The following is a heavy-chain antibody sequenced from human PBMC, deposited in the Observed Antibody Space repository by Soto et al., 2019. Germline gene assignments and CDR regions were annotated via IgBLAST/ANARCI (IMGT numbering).Heavy chain of an antibody. V-gene: IGHV1-24*01. CDR2: FVPEDGET. Sequence: ASVKVSCKVSGYTLTELSMHWVRQAPGKGLEWMGGFVPEDGETIYAQKFQGRVTMTEDTSTDTAYMELSSLRSEDTAVYYCATVYRYYGTCFDYWGQGTLVTVSS. D-gene: IGHD3-10*01. CDR3: ATVYRYYGTCFDY. J-gene: IGHJ4*02. CDR1: GYTLTELS.